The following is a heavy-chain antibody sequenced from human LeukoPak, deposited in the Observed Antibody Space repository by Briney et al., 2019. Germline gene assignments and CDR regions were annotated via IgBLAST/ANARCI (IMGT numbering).Heavy chain of an antibody. CDR3: ARPREYSSSWYWYFDL. J-gene: IGHJ2*01. Sequence: GGSLRLSCAGSGFTFSSYAMTWVRQAPGKGLEWVSYISSSSSTIYYADSVKGRFTISRDNAKNSLYLQMNSLRAEDTAVYYCARPREYSSSWYWYFDLWGRGTLVTVSS. D-gene: IGHD6-13*01. CDR1: GFTFSSYA. CDR2: ISSSSSTI. V-gene: IGHV3-48*04.